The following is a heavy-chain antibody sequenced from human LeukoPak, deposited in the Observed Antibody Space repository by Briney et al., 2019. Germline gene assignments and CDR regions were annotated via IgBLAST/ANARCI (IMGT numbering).Heavy chain of an antibody. CDR2: IRYDGSNE. J-gene: IGHJ4*02. V-gene: IGHV3-30*02. D-gene: IGHD3-22*01. CDR1: GFSFSAYG. CDR3: ARPMNEYDSSGFFHY. Sequence: GGSLRLSCAASGFSFSAYGLHWVRHTPGKGLEWVAFIRYDGSNEYYADSVKGRFTISRDNSKNTLHLQMNSLRVEDTAVYYCARPMNEYDSSGFFHYWGQGTLVTVSS.